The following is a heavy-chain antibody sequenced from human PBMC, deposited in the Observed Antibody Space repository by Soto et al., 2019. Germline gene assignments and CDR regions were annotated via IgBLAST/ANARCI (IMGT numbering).Heavy chain of an antibody. V-gene: IGHV6-1*01. CDR1: GDSVSSNSAA. CDR3: AREGGHCSGGSCYSGDYYFDY. D-gene: IGHD2-15*01. Sequence: SQTLSLTCAISGDSVSSNSAAWNWIRQSPSRGLEWLGRTYYRSKWYNDYAVSVKSRITINPDTSKNQFSLQLNSVTPEDTAVYSCAREGGHCSGGSCYSGDYYFDYWGQGTLVTVSS. J-gene: IGHJ4*02. CDR2: TYYRSKWYN.